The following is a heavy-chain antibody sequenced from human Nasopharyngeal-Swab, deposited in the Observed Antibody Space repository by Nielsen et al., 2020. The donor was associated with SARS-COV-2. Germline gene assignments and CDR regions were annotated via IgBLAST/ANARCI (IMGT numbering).Heavy chain of an antibody. CDR2: MNAYGDT. CDR3: AKAITDSGYYLPFDY. Sequence: GESLKISCVASGFTFRTNTMSWVRQASGKGLEWVSAMNAYGDTNYAESVKGRFTVSRDNSKNTLYLQMSSLRAEDTAVYYCAKAITDSGYYLPFDYWGQGALVNVSS. V-gene: IGHV3-23*01. J-gene: IGHJ4*02. CDR1: GFTFRTNT. D-gene: IGHD3-22*01.